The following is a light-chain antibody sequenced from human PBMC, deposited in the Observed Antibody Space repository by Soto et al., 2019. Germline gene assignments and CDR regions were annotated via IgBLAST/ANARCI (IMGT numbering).Light chain of an antibody. CDR1: QSISSW. V-gene: IGKV1-5*03. J-gene: IGKJ1*01. Sequence: DIQMTQSPSTLSASVGDRVTITCRASQSISSWLAWYQQKPGKAPKLLIFKASSLESGVPSRFSGSGSGTEFTLPISSLQTDDFATYYGQQYNSYSRTFGQGTKVEVK. CDR2: KAS. CDR3: QQYNSYSRT.